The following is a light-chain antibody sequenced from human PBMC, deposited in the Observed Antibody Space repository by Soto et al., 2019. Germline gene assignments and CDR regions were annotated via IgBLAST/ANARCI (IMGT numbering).Light chain of an antibody. Sequence: EIVLTQSPATLSLSPGERATLSCRASQSVGSYLAWYQQKPGQAPRLLIYDASNRATGIPARFSGSGSGTDFTLTISSLEPEDFAVYYCQQRSNWPAITFGGGTKVEIK. CDR2: DAS. V-gene: IGKV3-11*01. J-gene: IGKJ4*01. CDR3: QQRSNWPAIT. CDR1: QSVGSY.